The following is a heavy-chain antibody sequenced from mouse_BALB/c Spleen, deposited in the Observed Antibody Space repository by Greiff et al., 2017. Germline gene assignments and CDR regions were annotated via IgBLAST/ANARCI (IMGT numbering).Heavy chain of an antibody. D-gene: IGHD1-1*01. CDR1: GYTFTDYE. CDR3: TRPVVNFDY. J-gene: IGHJ2*01. Sequence: QVQLQQSGAELVRPGASVTLSCKASGYTFTDYEMHWVKQTPVHGLEWIGAIDPETGGTAYNQKFKGKATLTADKSSSTAYMELRSLTSEESAVYYCTRPVVNFDYWGQGTTLTGSS. V-gene: IGHV1-15*01. CDR2: IDPETGGT.